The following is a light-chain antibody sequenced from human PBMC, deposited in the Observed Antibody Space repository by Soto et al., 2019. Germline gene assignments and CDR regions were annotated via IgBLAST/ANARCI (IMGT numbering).Light chain of an antibody. CDR2: DAS. J-gene: IGKJ5*01. Sequence: VVLTQSPATLSLSPGERATLSCRTSLSVSVYLDWYQQQPRQAPTILISDASNRATGIPARFSGSGSWTEVSLPISSLEPEDVAVDYCHQRQYWPPITFGQGTRLEIK. CDR3: HQRQYWPPIT. V-gene: IGKV3-11*01. CDR1: LSVSVY.